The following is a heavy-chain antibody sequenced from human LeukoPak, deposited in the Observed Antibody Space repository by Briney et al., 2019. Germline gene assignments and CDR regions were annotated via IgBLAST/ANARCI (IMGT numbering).Heavy chain of an antibody. CDR2: ISTDGYTT. D-gene: IGHD2-15*01. CDR1: GLAFSAYK. Sequence: GGSMRLSCAASGLAFSAYKMHWVRQAPRKGLVWVSRISTDGYTTDYADFVRGRFTASRDNTKNTWSLEMNSLRAEDTAVYYCVVGGSPGYWGQGTLVTVSS. CDR3: VVGGSPGY. V-gene: IGHV3-74*01. J-gene: IGHJ4*02.